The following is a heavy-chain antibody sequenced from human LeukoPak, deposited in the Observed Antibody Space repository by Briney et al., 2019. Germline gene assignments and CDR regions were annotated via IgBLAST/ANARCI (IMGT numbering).Heavy chain of an antibody. D-gene: IGHD3-22*01. Sequence: PGGSLRLSCAASGFTFTSYAMSWVRQAPGKGLEWVSAISASGGTTYYADSVKGRFTISRDNSKNTLYLQMNSLRAEDTAVYYCAIGGYYYDSSGYYDYWGQGTLVTVSS. CDR2: ISASGGTT. CDR1: GFTFTSYA. J-gene: IGHJ4*02. V-gene: IGHV3-23*01. CDR3: AIGGYYYDSSGYYDY.